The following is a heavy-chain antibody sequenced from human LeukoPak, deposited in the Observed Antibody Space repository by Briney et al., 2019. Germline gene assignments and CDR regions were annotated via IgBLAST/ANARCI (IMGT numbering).Heavy chain of an antibody. CDR2: ISSSSSTI. D-gene: IGHD3-3*01. CDR3: ARDGGNDFWSGYPDY. CDR1: GFTFSSYS. Sequence: GGSLRLSCAASGFTFSSYSMNWVRQAPGKGLEWVSYISSSSSTIYYADSVKGRFTISRDNAKNSLYLQMSSLRAEDTAVYYCARDGGNDFWSGYPDYWGQGTLVTVSS. V-gene: IGHV3-48*01. J-gene: IGHJ4*02.